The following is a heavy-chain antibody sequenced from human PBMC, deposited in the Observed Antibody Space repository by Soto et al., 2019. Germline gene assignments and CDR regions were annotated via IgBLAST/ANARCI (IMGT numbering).Heavy chain of an antibody. D-gene: IGHD3-10*01. Sequence: SVKVSCKASGGTFRNYAISWVRQAPGQGLDWMGGIILILGTADYAQTFQGGGPLTGDESTSTADMELSSRSSEDTAVYSCARGSYYGSGYDYKYYYAMDVWGQGTRVTVSS. CDR1: GGTFRNYA. CDR3: ARGSYYGSGYDYKYYYAMDV. CDR2: IILILGTA. J-gene: IGHJ6*02. V-gene: IGHV1-69*13.